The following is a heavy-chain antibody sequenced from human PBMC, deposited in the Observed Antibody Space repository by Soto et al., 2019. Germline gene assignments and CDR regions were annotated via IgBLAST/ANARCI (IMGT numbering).Heavy chain of an antibody. D-gene: IGHD1-26*01. CDR2: ISSSGSTI. CDR3: ARPRGEGGSYYAWYYYGMDV. J-gene: IGHJ6*02. CDR1: GFTFSSYE. V-gene: IGHV3-48*03. Sequence: EVQLVESGGGLVQPGGSLRLSCAASGFTFSSYEMNWVRQAPGKGLEWVSYISSSGSTIYYADSVKGRFTISRDNAKNSLYLQMNSLRAEDTAVYYCARPRGEGGSYYAWYYYGMDVWGQGTTVTVSS.